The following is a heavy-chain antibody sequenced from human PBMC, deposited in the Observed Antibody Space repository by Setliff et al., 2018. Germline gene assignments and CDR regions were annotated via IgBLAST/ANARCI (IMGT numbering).Heavy chain of an antibody. V-gene: IGHV1-69*05. CDR3: LRLVRYCSRTTCQRTLGDEV. J-gene: IGHJ4*02. D-gene: IGHD2-8*01. CDR2: IIPLLETA. CDR1: GDTFSTYA. Sequence: SVKVSCKASGDTFSTYALSWVRQAPGQGLEWMGGIIPLLETAKYAQKFQGRVTMMTEKSTNMAYMELRGLTSNDTAVYYCLRLVRYCSRTTCQRTLGDEVWGQGTLVTVSS.